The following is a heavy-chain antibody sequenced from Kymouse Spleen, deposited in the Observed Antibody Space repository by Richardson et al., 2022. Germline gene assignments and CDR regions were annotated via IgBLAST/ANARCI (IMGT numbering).Heavy chain of an antibody. CDR3: ARQRWSGYYINWFDP. CDR1: GGSISSSSYY. Sequence: QLQLQESGPGLVKPSETLSLTCTVSGGSISSSSYYWGWIRQPPGKGLEWIGSIYYSGSTYYNPSLKSRVTISVDTSKNQFSLKLSSVTAADTAVYYCARQRWSGYYINWFDPWGQGTLVTVSS. D-gene: IGHD3-3*01. J-gene: IGHJ5*02. V-gene: IGHV4-39*01. CDR2: IYYSGST.